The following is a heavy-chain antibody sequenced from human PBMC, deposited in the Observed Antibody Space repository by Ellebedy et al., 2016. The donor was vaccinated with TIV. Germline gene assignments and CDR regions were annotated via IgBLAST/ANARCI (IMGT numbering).Heavy chain of an antibody. V-gene: IGHV1-18*01. D-gene: IGHD3-10*01. Sequence: AASVKVSCKASGYTFTSYGISWVRQAPGQGLEWMGWISAYNGNTNYAQKLQGRVTMTTDTSTSTAYMELRSLRSDDTAVYYCASATMVRGAPYYGMDVWGQGTTVTVSS. CDR3: ASATMVRGAPYYGMDV. CDR2: ISAYNGNT. CDR1: GYTFTSYG. J-gene: IGHJ6*02.